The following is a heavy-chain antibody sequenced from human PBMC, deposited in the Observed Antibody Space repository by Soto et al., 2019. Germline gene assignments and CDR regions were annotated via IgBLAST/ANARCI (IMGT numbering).Heavy chain of an antibody. CDR1: GFTFSSYG. Sequence: QVQLVESGGSVVQPGRSLRLSCAASGFTFSSYGMHWVRQAPGKGLEWVAVIWYDGSNKYYADSVKGRFTISRDNSKNTLYLQMNSLRAEDTAVYYCARDRGRSIDAFDIWGQGTMVTVSS. CDR3: ARDRGRSIDAFDI. V-gene: IGHV3-33*01. J-gene: IGHJ3*02. CDR2: IWYDGSNK. D-gene: IGHD3-10*01.